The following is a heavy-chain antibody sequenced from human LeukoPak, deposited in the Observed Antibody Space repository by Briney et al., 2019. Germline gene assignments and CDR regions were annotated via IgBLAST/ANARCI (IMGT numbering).Heavy chain of an antibody. CDR1: GFTASSNY. V-gene: IGHV3-66*01. D-gene: IGHD2-15*01. CDR2: IYSGGST. J-gene: IGHJ3*02. CDR3: ATARGVFDI. Sequence: GGSLRLSCAASGFTASSNYMTWVRQAPGKGLEWVSVIYSGGSTYYTDSVKGRFTISRDNSKNTLYLQMNNLRAEDTAVYYCATARGVFDIWGQGTMVTVSS.